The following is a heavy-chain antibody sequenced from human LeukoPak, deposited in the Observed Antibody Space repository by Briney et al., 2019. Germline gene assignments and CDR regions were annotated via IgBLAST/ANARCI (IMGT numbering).Heavy chain of an antibody. D-gene: IGHD1-1*01. J-gene: IGHJ6*03. V-gene: IGHV4-39*07. CDR2: MYSSGST. Sequence: SETLSLTCTVSGGSISSSSYYWGWIRQPPGKGLEWIGSMYSSGSTYYNPSLKSRVTISVDTSKNQFSLKLSSVTAADTAVYFCARVSWFPGTSYYYMDVWGKGTTVTVSS. CDR1: GGSISSSSYY. CDR3: ARVSWFPGTSYYYMDV.